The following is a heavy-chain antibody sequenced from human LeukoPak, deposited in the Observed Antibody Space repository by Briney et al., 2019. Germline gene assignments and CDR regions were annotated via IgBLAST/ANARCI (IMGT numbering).Heavy chain of an antibody. CDR3: ARSIAAAAFDY. J-gene: IGHJ4*02. V-gene: IGHV4-38-2*02. CDR1: GYSISSSYY. Sequence: SETLSLTCTVSGYSISSSYYWGWIRQPPGKGLEWIGSIYYSGSTYYNPSLKSRVTISVDTSKNQFSLRLSSVTAADTAVYYCARSIAAAAFDYWGQGTLVTVSS. CDR2: IYYSGST. D-gene: IGHD6-13*01.